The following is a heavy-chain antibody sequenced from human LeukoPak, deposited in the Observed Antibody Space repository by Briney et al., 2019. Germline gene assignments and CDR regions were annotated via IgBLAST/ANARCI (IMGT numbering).Heavy chain of an antibody. D-gene: IGHD1-1*01. Sequence: ASVKVSCKASGYTFTSYGISWVRQAPGQGLEWMGWISAYNGNTNYAQKFQGRVTMTTDTSTSTAYMELRSLRSDDTAVYYCARNYRNRSYFDYWGQGTLVTVSS. CDR2: ISAYNGNT. J-gene: IGHJ4*02. CDR3: ARNYRNRSYFDY. CDR1: GYTFTSYG. V-gene: IGHV1-18*01.